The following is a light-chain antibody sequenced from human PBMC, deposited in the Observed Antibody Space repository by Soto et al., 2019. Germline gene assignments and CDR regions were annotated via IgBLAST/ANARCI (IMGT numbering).Light chain of an antibody. CDR1: SSDVGGYDY. Sequence: QSALTQPASVSGSPGQSITISCTGTSSDVGGYDYVSWYQQHPGKAPKLMIYDVSNRPSGVSTRFSGSKSGNTASLTISGLQAEDEADYYCRSYTSSSTLVFGTGTKVTVL. CDR3: RSYTSSSTLV. V-gene: IGLV2-14*01. CDR2: DVS. J-gene: IGLJ1*01.